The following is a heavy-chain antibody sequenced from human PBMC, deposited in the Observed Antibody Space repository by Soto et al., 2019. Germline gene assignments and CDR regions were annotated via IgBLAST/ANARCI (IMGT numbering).Heavy chain of an antibody. Sequence: GGSLRLSCAASGFTFSSYSMNWVRQAPGKGLEWVSSISSSSSYIYYADSVKGRFTISRDNAKNSLYLQMNSLRAEDTAVYYCAREDIVVVPAAMLLAFDIWGKGTTVTVSS. CDR2: ISSSSSYI. D-gene: IGHD2-2*01. CDR1: GFTFSSYS. CDR3: AREDIVVVPAAMLLAFDI. V-gene: IGHV3-21*01. J-gene: IGHJ6*04.